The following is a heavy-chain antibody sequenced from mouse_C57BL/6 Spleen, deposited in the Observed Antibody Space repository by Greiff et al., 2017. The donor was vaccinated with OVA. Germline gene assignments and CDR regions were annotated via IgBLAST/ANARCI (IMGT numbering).Heavy chain of an antibody. Sequence: ESGPGLVKPSQSLSLTCSVTGYSITSGYYWNWIRQFPGNKLEWMGYISYDGSNNYNPSLKNRISITRDTSKNQFFLTLKSVTTEDTATYYCARVTTVVARGAMDYWGQGTSVTVSS. CDR3: ARVTTVVARGAMDY. CDR2: ISYDGSN. CDR1: GYSITSGYY. D-gene: IGHD1-1*01. J-gene: IGHJ4*01. V-gene: IGHV3-6*01.